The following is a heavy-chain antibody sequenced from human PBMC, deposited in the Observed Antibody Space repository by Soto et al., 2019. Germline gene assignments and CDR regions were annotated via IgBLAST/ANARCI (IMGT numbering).Heavy chain of an antibody. V-gene: IGHV4-30-2*01. Sequence: SETLSLTCAVSGGSISSGGYSWSWIRQPPGKGLEWIGYIYHSGSTYYNPSLKSRVTISVDRSKNQFSLKLSSVTAADTAVYYGARGRTGTPPTVNQGVDDWGQGTLVTVSS. CDR1: GGSISSGGYS. CDR2: IYHSGST. D-gene: IGHD1-1*01. CDR3: ARGRTGTPPTVNQGVDD. J-gene: IGHJ4*02.